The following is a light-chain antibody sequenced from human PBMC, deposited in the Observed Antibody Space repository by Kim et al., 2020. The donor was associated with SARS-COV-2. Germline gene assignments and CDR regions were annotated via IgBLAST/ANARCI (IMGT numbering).Light chain of an antibody. J-gene: IGLJ1*01. CDR3: QVWGSSSDLSYV. V-gene: IGLV3-21*04. CDR2: YDS. CDR1: NIGSKS. Sequence: SYELTQPPSVSVAPGKTARITCGGNNIGSKSVHWYQQKPGQAPVLVIYYDSDRPSGIPERFSGSNSGNTATLTISRVEAGDEADYYCQVWGSSSDLSYV.